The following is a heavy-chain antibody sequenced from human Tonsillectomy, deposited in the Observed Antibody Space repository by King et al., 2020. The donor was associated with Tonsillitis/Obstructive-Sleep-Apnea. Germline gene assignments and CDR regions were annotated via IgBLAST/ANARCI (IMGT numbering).Heavy chain of an antibody. CDR1: GFTFSSHA. D-gene: IGHD6-6*01. J-gene: IGHJ4*02. V-gene: IGHV3-23*04. CDR2: ISGSGGST. Sequence: VQLVESGGGLVQPGGSLRLSCAASGFTFSSHAMSWVRQAPGKGLEWVSAISGSGGSTYYADSVKGRFTISRDNSKNTLYLEMNSLRAEDTAVYYCAKARGFPGSSALDYWGQGTLVTVSS. CDR3: AKARGFPGSSALDY.